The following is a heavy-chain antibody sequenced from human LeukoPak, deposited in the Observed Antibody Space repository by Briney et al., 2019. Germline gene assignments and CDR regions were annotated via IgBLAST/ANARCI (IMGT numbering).Heavy chain of an antibody. D-gene: IGHD2-21*02. Sequence: GGSLRLSCAASGFTFSSYSMNWVRQAPGKGLEWVSSISSGSSYIYYADSVKGRFTISRDNAKNSLYLQMNSLRAEDTAVYYCARGDVVRGVSWFDSWGQGALVTVSS. CDR3: ARGDVVRGVSWFDS. V-gene: IGHV3-21*01. CDR2: ISSGSSYI. CDR1: GFTFSSYS. J-gene: IGHJ5*01.